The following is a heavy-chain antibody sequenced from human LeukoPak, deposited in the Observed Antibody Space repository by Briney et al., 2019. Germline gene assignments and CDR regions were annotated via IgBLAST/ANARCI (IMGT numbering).Heavy chain of an antibody. V-gene: IGHV6-1*01. Sequence: SQTLSLTCAISGDSVSSNSVTWNWIRQSPSRGLEWLGRTYYRSTWYNDYAVSVRGRITVNPDASKNQFSLHLNSVTPEDTAVYYCARKLTQYDCFDPWGQGILVTVSS. J-gene: IGHJ5*02. CDR1: GDSVSSNSVT. CDR2: TYYRSTWYN. D-gene: IGHD1-1*01. CDR3: ARKLTQYDCFDP.